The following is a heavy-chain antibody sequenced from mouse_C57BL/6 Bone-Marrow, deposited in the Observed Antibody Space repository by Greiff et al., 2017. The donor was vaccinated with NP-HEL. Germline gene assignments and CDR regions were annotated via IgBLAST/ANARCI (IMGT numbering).Heavy chain of an antibody. Sequence: EVQLQQSGTVLARPGASVKMSCKTSGYTFTSYWMHWVKQRPGQGLEWIGAIYPGNSDTSYNQKFKGKAKLPAVTSASTAYMELSSLTNEDSAVYYCTRRDSSGHFDYWGQGTTLTVSS. CDR1: GYTFTSYW. CDR3: TRRDSSGHFDY. J-gene: IGHJ2*01. CDR2: IYPGNSDT. D-gene: IGHD3-2*02. V-gene: IGHV1-5*01.